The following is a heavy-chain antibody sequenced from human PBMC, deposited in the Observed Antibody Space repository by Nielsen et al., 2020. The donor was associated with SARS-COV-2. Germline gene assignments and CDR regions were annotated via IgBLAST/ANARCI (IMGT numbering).Heavy chain of an antibody. J-gene: IGHJ1*01. CDR1: GFTFSSYA. V-gene: IGHV3-23*01. CDR2: ISGSGGST. Sequence: GESLKISCAASGFTFSSYAMSWVRQAPGKGLEWVSAISGSGGSTYYADSVKGRFTISRDNSKNTLYLQMNSLRAEDTAVYYCAKDAPLGAIVATITNVPPGRAEYFQHWGQGTLVTVSS. D-gene: IGHD5-12*01. CDR3: AKDAPLGAIVATITNVPPGRAEYFQH.